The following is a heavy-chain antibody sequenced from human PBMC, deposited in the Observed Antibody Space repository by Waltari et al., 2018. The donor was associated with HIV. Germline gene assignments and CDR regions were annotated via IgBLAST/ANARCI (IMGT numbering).Heavy chain of an antibody. D-gene: IGHD3-10*01. V-gene: IGHV3-53*02. CDR1: GFTVSSSQ. J-gene: IGHJ6*02. CDR3: GRMMVRGVIMTGVDV. CDR2: IYSFGTR. Sequence: EVQLVETGGGLIQPGGSLRLSCVASGFTVSSSQMSWFRQAPGKGPEWVSFIYSFGTRYYTDSVKGRFTISRDESKNTVNLQLNSLRAEDTAVYYCGRMMVRGVIMTGVDVWGQGTTVIVSS.